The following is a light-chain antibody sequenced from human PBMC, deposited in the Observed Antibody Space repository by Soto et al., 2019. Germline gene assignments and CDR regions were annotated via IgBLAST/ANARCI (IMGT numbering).Light chain of an antibody. J-gene: IGKJ2*01. V-gene: IGKV3-15*01. CDR2: GAS. CDR3: QQYNNWLPWGT. Sequence: EIVMTQSPATLSVSPGERATLSCRASQSVRSNLACYQQKPGQAPRLLIYGASTRATGIPARFSGSGSGTEFTLTISSLQSEDFAVYYCQQYNNWLPWGTFGQGTKLEIK. CDR1: QSVRSN.